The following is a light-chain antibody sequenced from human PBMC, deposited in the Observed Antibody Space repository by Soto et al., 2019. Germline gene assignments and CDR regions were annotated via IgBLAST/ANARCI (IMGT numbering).Light chain of an antibody. J-gene: IGLJ2*01. Sequence: NFMLTQPHSVSESPGKTVTISCTRSSGSIASNYVQWYQQRPGSAPTTVIYEDYQRPSGVPDRFSGSIDSSSNSASLTISGLKTEDEADYYCQSYDNSMQAVVFGGGTKLTVL. CDR1: SGSIASNY. CDR2: EDY. V-gene: IGLV6-57*04. CDR3: QSYDNSMQAVV.